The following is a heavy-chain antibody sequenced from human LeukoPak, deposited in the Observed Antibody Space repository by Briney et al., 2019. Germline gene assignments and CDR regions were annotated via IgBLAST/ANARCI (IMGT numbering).Heavy chain of an antibody. V-gene: IGHV4-34*01. CDR3: ASAPVAGLADY. D-gene: IGHD6-19*01. CDR2: INHSGST. J-gene: IGHJ4*02. Sequence: PSETLSLTCAVYGGSLSGYYWSWIRQPPGKGLEWIGEINHSGSTNYNPSLKSRVTISVDTSKNQFSLKLSSVTAADTAVYYCASAPVAGLADYWGQGTLVTVSS. CDR1: GGSLSGYY.